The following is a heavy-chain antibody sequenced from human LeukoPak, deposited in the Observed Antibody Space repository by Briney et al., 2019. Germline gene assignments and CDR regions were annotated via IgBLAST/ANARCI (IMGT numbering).Heavy chain of an antibody. D-gene: IGHD3-16*01. CDR1: GYTFTSYY. CDR2: INPSAGGT. V-gene: IGHV1-46*01. J-gene: IGHJ4*02. CDR3: ARDWGNTWAYFWGSYFDY. Sequence: ASVKVSCKASGYTFTSYYIHWVRQAPGQGLEWMGIINPSAGGTQYAQNFQGRVTLTRDTSTSTVYMELTSLRSEDTAVYFCARDWGNTWAYFWGSYFDYWGLGTLVTVSS.